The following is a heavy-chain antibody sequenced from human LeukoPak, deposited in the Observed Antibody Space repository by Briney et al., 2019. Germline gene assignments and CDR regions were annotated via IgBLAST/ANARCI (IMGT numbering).Heavy chain of an antibody. CDR2: INSDESST. J-gene: IGHJ4*02. D-gene: IGHD6-13*01. CDR3: TRVFVGDEYSSSGY. CDR1: GFTFSRYY. Sequence: GGSLRLSCAASGFTFSRYYMHWVRQAPGKGLVWVSRINSDESSTTYADSVKGRFTISRDNAKNTLYLQMNSLKVEDTAVYYCTRVFVGDEYSSSGYWGQGTLVTASS. V-gene: IGHV3-74*01.